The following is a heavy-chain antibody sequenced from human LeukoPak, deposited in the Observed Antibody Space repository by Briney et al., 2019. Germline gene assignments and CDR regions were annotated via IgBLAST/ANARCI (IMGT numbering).Heavy chain of an antibody. CDR3: ATNIAAAGSFDY. D-gene: IGHD6-13*01. Sequence: ASVKVSCKTSGYTFASYTISWVRQAPGQGLEWMGWISAYNGNTNYAQNLQGGVTMTTDTSTSTAYMELRSLRSDDTAMYYCATNIAAAGSFDYWGQGTLVTVSS. V-gene: IGHV1-18*01. CDR2: ISAYNGNT. CDR1: GYTFASYT. J-gene: IGHJ4*02.